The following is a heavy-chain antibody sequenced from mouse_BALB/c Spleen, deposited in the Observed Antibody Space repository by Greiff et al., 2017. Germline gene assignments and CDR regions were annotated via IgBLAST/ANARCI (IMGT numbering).Heavy chain of an antibody. Sequence: EVQLQQSGGGLVQPGGSRKLSCAASGFTFSDYGMAWVRQAPGKGPEWVAFISNLAYSIYYADTVTGRFTISRENAKNTLYLEMSSLRSEDTAMYYCAREGYGSSYPFAYWGQGTLVTVSA. D-gene: IGHD1-1*01. CDR1: GFTFSDYG. V-gene: IGHV5-15*02. CDR3: AREGYGSSYPFAY. J-gene: IGHJ3*01. CDR2: ISNLAYSI.